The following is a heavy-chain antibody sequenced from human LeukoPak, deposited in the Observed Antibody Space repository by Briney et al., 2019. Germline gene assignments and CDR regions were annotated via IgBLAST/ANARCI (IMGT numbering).Heavy chain of an antibody. CDR2: STSKATGYIT. V-gene: IGHV3-72*01. Sequence: GGSLSLSCKAPGLTFSDNNMAWVRLPPRKGLEWIARSTSKATGYITQYAASARGRFTISRDESKNSLLLQMSSLTAEDTAVYYCVRGYNGFDSWGQGTLVTVSP. J-gene: IGHJ4*02. CDR1: GLTFSDNN. CDR3: VRGYNGFDS. D-gene: IGHD5-24*01.